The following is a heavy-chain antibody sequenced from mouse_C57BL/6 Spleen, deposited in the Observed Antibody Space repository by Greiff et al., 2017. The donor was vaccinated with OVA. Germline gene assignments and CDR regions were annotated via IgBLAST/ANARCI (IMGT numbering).Heavy chain of an antibody. Sequence: LVESGPELVKPGASVKISCKASGYAFSSSWMNWVKQRPGKGLEWIGRIYPGDGDTNYNGKFKGKATLTADKSSSTAYMQLSSLTSEDSAVYFCARDYYGSSDWYFDVWGTGTTVTVSS. CDR1: GYAFSSSW. CDR2: IYPGDGDT. V-gene: IGHV1-82*01. CDR3: ARDYYGSSDWYFDV. D-gene: IGHD1-1*01. J-gene: IGHJ1*03.